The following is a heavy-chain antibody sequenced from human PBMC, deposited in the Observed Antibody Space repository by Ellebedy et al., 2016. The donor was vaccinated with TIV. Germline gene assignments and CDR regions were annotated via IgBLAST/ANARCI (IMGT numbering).Heavy chain of an antibody. CDR2: ISTISDDV. CDR3: ARGVLNSGYYSDY. CDR1: GFAFGGFC. V-gene: IGHV3-21*01. D-gene: IGHD3-22*01. J-gene: IGHJ4*02. Sequence: PGGSLRLSCAASGFAFGGFCMNWVRQAPGKGLEWVSSISTISDDVHHADSVKGRFTISRDNAKSTVYLQMFSLRHEDTAVYYCARGVLNSGYYSDYWGRGTLVTVSS.